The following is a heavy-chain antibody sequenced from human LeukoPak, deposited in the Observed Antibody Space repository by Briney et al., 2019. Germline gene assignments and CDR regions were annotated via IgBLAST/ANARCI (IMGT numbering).Heavy chain of an antibody. CDR3: AREDGTGGPFDY. Sequence: PGGSLRLSCAASGFTFSSYGMHWVRQAPGKGLEWVAVIWYDGSNKYYADSVKGRFTISRDNSKNTLYLQMNSLRAEDTAVYCCAREDGTGGPFDYWGQGTLVTVSS. V-gene: IGHV3-33*01. J-gene: IGHJ4*02. CDR1: GFTFSSYG. CDR2: IWYDGSNK. D-gene: IGHD1-1*01.